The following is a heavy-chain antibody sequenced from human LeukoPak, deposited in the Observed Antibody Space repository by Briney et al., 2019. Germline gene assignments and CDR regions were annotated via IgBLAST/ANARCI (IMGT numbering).Heavy chain of an antibody. J-gene: IGHJ3*02. CDR3: ANTAGYSSGWHDAFDI. CDR2: IKEDGSEK. Sequence: PGGSLRLSCAASGFTFSNYWMSWVRQAPGKGLEWVANIKEDGSEKYYVDSVKGRFTISRDNAKNSLYLQMNSLRAEDTAVYYCANTAGYSSGWHDAFDIWGQGTLVTVSS. V-gene: IGHV3-7*01. CDR1: GFTFSNYW. D-gene: IGHD6-19*01.